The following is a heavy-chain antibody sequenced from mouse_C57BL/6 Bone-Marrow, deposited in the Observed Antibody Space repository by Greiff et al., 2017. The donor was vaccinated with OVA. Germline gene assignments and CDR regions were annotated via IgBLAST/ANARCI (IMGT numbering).Heavy chain of an antibody. J-gene: IGHJ1*03. CDR2: IRNKANNHAT. CDR1: GFTFSDAW. Sequence: EVQRVESGGGLVQPGGSMKLSCAASGFTFSDAWMDWVRQSPEKGLEWVAEIRNKANNHATYYAESVKGRFTISRDDSKSSVYLQMNSLRAEDTGIYYCTRPPRVASYWYFDVWGTGTTVTVSS. CDR3: TRPPRVASYWYFDV. D-gene: IGHD1-1*02. V-gene: IGHV6-6*01.